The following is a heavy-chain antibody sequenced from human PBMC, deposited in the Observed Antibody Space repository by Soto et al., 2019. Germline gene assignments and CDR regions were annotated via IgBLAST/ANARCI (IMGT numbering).Heavy chain of an antibody. CDR1: GFTFSSYG. V-gene: IGHV3-30*18. Sequence: QVQLVESGGGVVQPGRSLRLSCAASGFTFSSYGMHWVRQAPGKGREWVAVISYDGSNKYYSDSVKGRFTISRENSKNTLYLQMNSLRAEDTAVYYCAKVAGSGYNWFDPWGQGTLVTVSS. D-gene: IGHD3-10*01. CDR3: AKVAGSGYNWFDP. CDR2: ISYDGSNK. J-gene: IGHJ5*02.